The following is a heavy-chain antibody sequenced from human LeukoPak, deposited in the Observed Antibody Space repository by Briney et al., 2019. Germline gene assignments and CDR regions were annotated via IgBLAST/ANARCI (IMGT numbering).Heavy chain of an antibody. D-gene: IGHD6-6*01. CDR3: ARCGYSSSSPVGY. J-gene: IGHJ4*02. CDR1: GFTFSSYS. Sequence: GGSLRLSCAASGFTFSSYSMNWVRQAPGKGLEWVSSISSSSSYIYYADSVKGRFTISRDNAKNSLYLQMNSLRAEDTAVYYCARCGYSSSSPVGYWGQGTLVTVSS. CDR2: ISSSSSYI. V-gene: IGHV3-21*01.